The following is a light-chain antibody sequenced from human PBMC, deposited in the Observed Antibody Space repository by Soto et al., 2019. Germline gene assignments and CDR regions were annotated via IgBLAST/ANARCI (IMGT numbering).Light chain of an antibody. V-gene: IGKV1-17*01. J-gene: IGKJ1*01. CDR1: QGIRSD. CDR2: AAS. Sequence: DIQMTQSPSSLSASVGDRVTITCRASQGIRSDLGWYQQRPGKAPKRLIYAASSLQSGVPSRFSGSGSGTEFTLTISILQSEDFATYYCLQHNSYPRTFGQGTKVEIK. CDR3: LQHNSYPRT.